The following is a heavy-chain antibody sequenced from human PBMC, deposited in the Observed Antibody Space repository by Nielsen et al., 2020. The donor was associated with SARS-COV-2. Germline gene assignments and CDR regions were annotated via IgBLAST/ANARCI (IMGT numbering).Heavy chain of an antibody. CDR1: GFTVSSNY. CDR3: AKDGLKSGSYFDY. J-gene: IGHJ4*02. V-gene: IGHV3-53*01. D-gene: IGHD1-26*01. CDR2: IYSGGST. Sequence: GGSLRLSCAASGFTVSSNYISWVRQAPGKGLERVSVIYSGGSTYYADSVKGRFTITRDNSKNTLYLQLNSLRAEVTAVYYCAKDGLKSGSYFDYWGQGTLVTVSS.